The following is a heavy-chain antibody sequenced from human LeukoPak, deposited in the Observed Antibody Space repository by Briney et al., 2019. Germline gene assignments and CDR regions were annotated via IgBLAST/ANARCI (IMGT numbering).Heavy chain of an antibody. CDR1: GYILTGYY. CDR3: ARGGPYYDILTGYPPFDY. J-gene: IGHJ4*02. CDR2: INPNSGGT. V-gene: IGHV1-2*02. Sequence: GASVKVSCKASGYILTGYYMHWVRQAPGQGLEWMGWINPNSGGTNYAQKFQGRVTMTRDTSISTAYMELSRLRSDDTAVYYCARGGPYYDILTGYPPFDYWGQGTLVTVSS. D-gene: IGHD3-9*01.